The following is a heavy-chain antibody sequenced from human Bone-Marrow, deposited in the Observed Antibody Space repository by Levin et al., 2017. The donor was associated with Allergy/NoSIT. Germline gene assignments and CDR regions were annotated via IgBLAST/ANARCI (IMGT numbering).Heavy chain of an antibody. J-gene: IGHJ4*02. D-gene: IGHD3-22*01. CDR3: ARFRSGYYFDY. CDR1: GFTFSDYG. V-gene: IGHV3-33*01. Sequence: SCAASGFTFSDYGMHWVRQAPGKGREWMAFIWSDGSHQYYAESVKGRFTISRDNSKSTLYLQLNSLRAEDTAVYYCARFRSGYYFDYWGQGTLVTVSS. CDR2: IWSDGSHQ.